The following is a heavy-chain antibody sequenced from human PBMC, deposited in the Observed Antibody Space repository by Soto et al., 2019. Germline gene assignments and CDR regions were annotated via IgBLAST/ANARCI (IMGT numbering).Heavy chain of an antibody. J-gene: IGHJ4*02. Sequence: EVQLLESGGGLVQPGGSLRLSCAASGFTFSIYWMQWVRQAPGKGLVWVSRIDSDGSRTSHADSVKGRFTISRDNAKNALYLKMNSLRAEDTDVYYCGSERNVTGIGNDYWGQGTLGSVSS. V-gene: IGHV3-74*01. D-gene: IGHD2-21*02. CDR1: GFTFSIYW. CDR3: GSERNVTGIGNDY. CDR2: IDSDGSRT.